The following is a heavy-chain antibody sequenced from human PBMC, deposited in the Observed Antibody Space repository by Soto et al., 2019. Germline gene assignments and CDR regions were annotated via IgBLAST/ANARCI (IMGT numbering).Heavy chain of an antibody. CDR3: ARGITMIAPDKYYLDS. D-gene: IGHD3-22*01. CDR1: GGSFSGYY. J-gene: IGHJ4*02. Sequence: LSLTCAVYGGSFSGYYWSWIRQPPGKGLEWIGEINHSGSTNYNPSLKSRVTISVDTSKNQFSLNLRSVTAADTAVYYCARGITMIAPDKYYLDSWGQGNLVTVSS. V-gene: IGHV4-34*01. CDR2: INHSGST.